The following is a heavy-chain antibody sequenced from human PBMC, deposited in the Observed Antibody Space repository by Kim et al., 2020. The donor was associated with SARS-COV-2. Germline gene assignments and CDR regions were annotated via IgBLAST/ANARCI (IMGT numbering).Heavy chain of an antibody. CDR2: INHSGDT. CDR3: ARENPALGATAVLDY. V-gene: IGHV4-34*01. Sequence: SETLSLTCTVEDGSLTGYYWSWVRQVSGKGLEWIGQINHSGDTIYNPSLKSRLTMSVDTSRNQFSLKVTSVSDADTAVYYCARENPALGATAVLDYWGQG. J-gene: IGHJ4*02. D-gene: IGHD1-26*01. CDR1: DGSLTGYY.